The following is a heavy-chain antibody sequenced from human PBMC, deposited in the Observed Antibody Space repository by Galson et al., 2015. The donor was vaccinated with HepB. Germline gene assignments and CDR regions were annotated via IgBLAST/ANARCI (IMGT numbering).Heavy chain of an antibody. CDR1: GFTFSSYA. CDR3: AKGYTYSSLTFDS. CDR2: ISGGGGST. Sequence: LRLSCAASGFTFSSYAMNWVRQAPGKGLEWVSSISGGGGSTYHADSVKGRFTISRDNSKNTLYLQMNSLTAEDTAVYYCAKGYTYSSLTFDSWGQGTLVTVSS. D-gene: IGHD2-21*01. V-gene: IGHV3-23*01. J-gene: IGHJ4*02.